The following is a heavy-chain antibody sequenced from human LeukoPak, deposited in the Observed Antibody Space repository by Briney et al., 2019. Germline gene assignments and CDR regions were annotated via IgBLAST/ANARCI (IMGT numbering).Heavy chain of an antibody. D-gene: IGHD6-19*01. Sequence: PGGSLTLSCSASGFTYSSYAMHWVRQAPEKGLEYVSAISSNGDSTYYADSVKGRFTISRDNSKNALYLQMSSLRAEDTAVYYCVKDRVSSEQWLYDYWGQGTLVTVSS. V-gene: IGHV3-64D*09. CDR2: ISSNGDST. CDR3: VKDRVSSEQWLYDY. CDR1: GFTYSSYA. J-gene: IGHJ4*02.